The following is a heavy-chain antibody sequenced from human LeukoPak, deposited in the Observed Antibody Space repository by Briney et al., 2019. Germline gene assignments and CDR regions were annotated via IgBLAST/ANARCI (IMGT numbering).Heavy chain of an antibody. CDR1: GFTFSDYY. CDR2: ISSSGSTI. D-gene: IGHD6-19*01. V-gene: IGHV3-11*04. CDR3: ARDRSSGKRYFQH. Sequence: GGSLGLSCAASGFTFSDYYMSWIRQAPGKGLEWVSYISSSGSTIYYADSVKGRFTISRDNAKNSLYLQMNSLRAEDTAVYYCARDRSSGKRYFQHWGQGALVTVSS. J-gene: IGHJ1*01.